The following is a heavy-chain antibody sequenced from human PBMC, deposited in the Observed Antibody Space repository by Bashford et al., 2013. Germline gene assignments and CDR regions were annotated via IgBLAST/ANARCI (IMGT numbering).Heavy chain of an antibody. CDR2: INPNSGGT. CDR3: ARFRLRGTKSLSDDDAFDI. J-gene: IGHJ3*02. D-gene: IGHD4-17*01. Sequence: ASVKVSCKASGYTFTGYYMHWVRQAPGQGLEWMGWINPNSGGTNYAQKFQGWVTMTRDTSISTAYMELSRLRSDDTAVYYCARFRLRGTKSLSDDDAFDIWGQGTMVTVSS. V-gene: IGHV1-2*04. CDR1: GYTFTGYY.